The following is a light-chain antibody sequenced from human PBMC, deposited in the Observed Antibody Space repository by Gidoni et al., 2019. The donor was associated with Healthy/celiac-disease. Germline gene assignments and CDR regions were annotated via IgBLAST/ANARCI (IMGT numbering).Light chain of an antibody. CDR2: ANN. J-gene: IGLJ3*02. CDR1: SSNIGAGYD. CDR3: LSYDISPSLTSWV. V-gene: IGLV1-40*01. Sequence: QSVLAQPPSVSGAPGQRVTISCSGTSSNIGAGYDVHWYQQISGTAPKLLIYANNNRPSGVPDRFSGSKSGTSASLAITGLRAEDEADYYCLSYDISPSLTSWVFGGGTKLTVL.